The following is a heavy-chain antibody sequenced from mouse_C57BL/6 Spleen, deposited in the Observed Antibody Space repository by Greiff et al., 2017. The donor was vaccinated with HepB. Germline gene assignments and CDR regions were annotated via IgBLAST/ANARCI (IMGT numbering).Heavy chain of an antibody. J-gene: IGHJ2*01. V-gene: IGHV3-1*01. CDR1: GYSITSGYD. CDR2: ISYSGST. D-gene: IGHD1-1*01. CDR3: ARDDYYGSFDY. Sequence: EVKLVESGPGMVKPSQSLSLTCTVTGYSITSGYDWHWIRHFPGNKLEWMGYISYSGSTNYNPSLKSRISITHDTSKNHFFLKLNSETTEDTATYYCARDDYYGSFDYWGQGTTLTVSS.